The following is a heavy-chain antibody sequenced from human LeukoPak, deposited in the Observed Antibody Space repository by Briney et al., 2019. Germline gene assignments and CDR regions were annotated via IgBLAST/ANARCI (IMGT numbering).Heavy chain of an antibody. D-gene: IGHD6-19*01. Sequence: KPSETLSLTCTVSGGSISSYYWSWIRQPPGKGLEWIGYIYCSGSTNYNPSLKSRVTISVDTSKNQFSLKLSSVTAADTAVYYCARGREQFHAFDIWGQGTMVTVSS. CDR2: IYCSGST. CDR3: ARGREQFHAFDI. J-gene: IGHJ3*02. CDR1: GGSISSYY. V-gene: IGHV4-59*01.